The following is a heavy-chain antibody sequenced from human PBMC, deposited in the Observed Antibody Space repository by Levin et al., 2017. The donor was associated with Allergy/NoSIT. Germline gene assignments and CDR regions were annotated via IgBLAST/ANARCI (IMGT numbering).Heavy chain of an antibody. J-gene: IGHJ4*02. V-gene: IGHV4-34*01. Sequence: GSLRLSCAVYGGSFSGYYWSWIRQPPGKGLEWIGEINHSGSTNYNPSLKSRVTISVDTSKNQFSLKLSSVTAADTAVYYCARVGGTYDSSGYHDYWGQGTLVTVSS. D-gene: IGHD3-22*01. CDR2: INHSGST. CDR1: GGSFSGYY. CDR3: ARVGGTYDSSGYHDY.